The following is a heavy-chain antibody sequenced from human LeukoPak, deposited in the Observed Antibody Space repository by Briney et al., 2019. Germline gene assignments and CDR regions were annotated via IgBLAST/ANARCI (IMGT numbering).Heavy chain of an antibody. CDR3: ARGGMYSTSSHFDF. J-gene: IGHJ4*02. CDR2: SNSDGRST. D-gene: IGHD6-6*01. V-gene: IGHV3-74*01. Sequence: GGSLRLSCAASGFTFTSFWMHWVRHAPGKGLVWVSRSNSDGRSTNYADSVKGRFTISRDNAKNTLYLQMNSVRAEDTAVYYCARGGMYSTSSHFDFWGQGTPVTVSA. CDR1: GFTFTSFW.